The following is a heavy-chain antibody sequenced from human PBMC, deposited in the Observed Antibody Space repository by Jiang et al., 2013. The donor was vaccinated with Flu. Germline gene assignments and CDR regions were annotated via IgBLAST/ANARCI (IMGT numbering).Heavy chain of an antibody. V-gene: IGHV3-30*01. Sequence: FTISRDNSKNTLYLQMNSLRAEDTAVYYCARVQYSYGYGSDYWGQGTLVTVSS. J-gene: IGHJ4*02. D-gene: IGHD5-18*01. CDR3: ARVQYSYGYGSDY.